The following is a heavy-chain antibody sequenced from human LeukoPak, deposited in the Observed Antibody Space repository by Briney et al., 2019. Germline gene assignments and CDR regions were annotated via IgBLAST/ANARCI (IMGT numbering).Heavy chain of an antibody. CDR3: ARLEGES. CDR1: GFTFSSYG. J-gene: IGHJ5*02. CDR2: VRYDGSNK. Sequence: GGSLRLSCAASGFTFSSYGMHWVRQAPGKGLEWVAFVRYDGSNKFYADSVKGRFTISRDNSKNTLYLQMNSLRAEDTAVYYCARLEGESWGQGTLVTVSS. D-gene: IGHD1-1*01. V-gene: IGHV3-30*02.